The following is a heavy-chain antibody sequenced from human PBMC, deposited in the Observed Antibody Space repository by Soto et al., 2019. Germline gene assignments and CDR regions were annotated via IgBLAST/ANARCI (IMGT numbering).Heavy chain of an antibody. J-gene: IGHJ4*02. D-gene: IGHD1-1*01. CDR3: AKVSGYNWDGRADLEY. CDR2: IDVSGGGR. V-gene: IGHV3-23*01. Sequence: EVQLLESGGGLGQPGGSLRLSCAISGSTFGYSAMSWVRQAPGKGLEWVSTIDVSGGGRYYADSVKGRFTVSRDNSKNTLALQMNPPRAEDTALYFCAKVSGYNWDGRADLEYWGQGTLVTVSS. CDR1: GSTFGYSA.